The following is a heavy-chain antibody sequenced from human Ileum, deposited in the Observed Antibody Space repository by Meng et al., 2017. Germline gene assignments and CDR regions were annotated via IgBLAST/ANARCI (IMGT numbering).Heavy chain of an antibody. V-gene: IGHV3-23*01. CDR3: ARGCNNINCYFRN. D-gene: IGHD2-21*01. J-gene: IGHJ4*02. Sequence: EVRLLESGGGLVRPGGSLRLSCAASGFSFSNYAMDWVRQAPGKGLEWISTIGSTTYYADSVKGRFTVSRDTSKNTLYLQMNSLRAEDAAVYYCARGCNNINCYFRNWGQGTLVTVSS. CDR2: IGSTT. CDR1: GFSFSNYA.